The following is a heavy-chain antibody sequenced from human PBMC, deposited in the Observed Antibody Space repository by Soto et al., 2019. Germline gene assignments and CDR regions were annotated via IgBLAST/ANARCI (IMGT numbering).Heavy chain of an antibody. V-gene: IGHV4-4*07. Sequence: PSETLSLTCAVSGGSISSYYWSWIRQPAGKGLEWIGRIYTSGSTSYNPSLKSRVTMSVDTSKNQFSLKLSSVTAADTAVYYCARGIYYGANSDSAFDIWGRGTMVTVSS. CDR3: ARGIYYGANSDSAFDI. D-gene: IGHD4-17*01. CDR2: IYTSGST. CDR1: GGSISSYY. J-gene: IGHJ3*02.